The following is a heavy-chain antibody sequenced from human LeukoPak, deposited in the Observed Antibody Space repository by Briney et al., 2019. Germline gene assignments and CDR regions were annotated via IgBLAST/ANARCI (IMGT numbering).Heavy chain of an antibody. CDR3: ARGGYSSSWYGKYYYYYGMDV. Sequence: ASVKVSCKASGYTFTSYDINWVRQATGQGPEWMGWMNPNSGNTGYAQKFQGRVTMTRNTSISTAYMELSSLRSEDTAVYYCARGGYSSSWYGKYYYYYGMDVWGQGTTVTVSS. D-gene: IGHD6-13*01. CDR2: MNPNSGNT. CDR1: GYTFTSYD. V-gene: IGHV1-8*01. J-gene: IGHJ6*02.